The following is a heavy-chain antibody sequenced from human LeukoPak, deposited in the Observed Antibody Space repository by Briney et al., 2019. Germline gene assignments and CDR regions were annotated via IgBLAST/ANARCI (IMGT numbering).Heavy chain of an antibody. Sequence: PSETLSLTCTVSGGSISSYYWSWIRQPPGKGLEWIGYISYSGSTNYNPSLKSRVTISVDTSKNQFSLKLSSVTAADTAVYYCAREGDSYGVMNYFDYWGQGTLVTVSS. CDR2: ISYSGST. V-gene: IGHV4-59*01. CDR3: AREGDSYGVMNYFDY. CDR1: GGSISSYY. D-gene: IGHD5-18*01. J-gene: IGHJ4*02.